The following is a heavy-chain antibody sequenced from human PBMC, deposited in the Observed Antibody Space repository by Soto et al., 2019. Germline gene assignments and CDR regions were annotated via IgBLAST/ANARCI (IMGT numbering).Heavy chain of an antibody. CDR1: GYSFTSYW. CDR2: IYPGDSDT. D-gene: IGHD2-15*01. Sequence: GESLKISCKGSGYSFTSYWIGWVRQMPGKGLEWMGIIYPGDSDTRYSPSFQGQVTISADKSISTAYLQWSSLKASDTAMYYCARQLPDIVDPRFNAFDIWGQGTMVTVSS. CDR3: ARQLPDIVDPRFNAFDI. J-gene: IGHJ3*02. V-gene: IGHV5-51*01.